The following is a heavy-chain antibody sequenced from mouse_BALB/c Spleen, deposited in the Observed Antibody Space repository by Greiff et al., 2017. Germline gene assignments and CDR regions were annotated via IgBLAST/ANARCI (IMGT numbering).Heavy chain of an antibody. CDR1: GFTFSSFG. V-gene: IGHV5-17*02. CDR3: ARHPYFDY. J-gene: IGHJ2*01. CDR2: ISSGSSTI. Sequence: EVNVVESGGGLVQPGGSRKLSCAASGFTFSSFGMHWVRQAPEKGLEWVAYISSGSSTIYYADTVKGRFTISRDNPKNTLFLQMTSLRSEDTAMYYCARHPYFDYWGQGTTLTVSS.